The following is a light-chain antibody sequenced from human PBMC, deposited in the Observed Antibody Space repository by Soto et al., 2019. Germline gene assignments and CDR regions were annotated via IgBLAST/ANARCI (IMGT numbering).Light chain of an antibody. J-gene: IGKJ1*01. CDR1: QSVSSK. V-gene: IGKV3-15*01. CDR2: GAS. Sequence: EIVMTQSPATLSVSPGERATLSCRASQSVSSKLAWYQQKPGQAPRLLIYGASTRATGIPARFSGSESGTEFTLTITSLQSEDFAIYYCQQYYNWRTFGQGTKVDIK. CDR3: QQYYNWRT.